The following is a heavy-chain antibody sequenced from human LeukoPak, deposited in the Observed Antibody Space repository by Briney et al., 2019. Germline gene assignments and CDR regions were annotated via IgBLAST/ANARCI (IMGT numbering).Heavy chain of an antibody. D-gene: IGHD3-22*01. CDR3: AKDTSSGYYYDYYYGMDV. V-gene: IGHV3-23*01. Sequence: PGGSLRLSCAASGFTFSSYAMSWVRQAPGKRLEWVSAISGSGGSTYYADSVKGRFTISRDNSKNTLYLQMNSLRAEDTAVYYCAKDTSSGYYYDYYYGMDVWGQGTTVTVSS. CDR1: GFTFSSYA. CDR2: ISGSGGST. J-gene: IGHJ6*02.